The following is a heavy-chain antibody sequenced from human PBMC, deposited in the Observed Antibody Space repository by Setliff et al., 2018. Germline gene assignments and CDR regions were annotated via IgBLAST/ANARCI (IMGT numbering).Heavy chain of an antibody. CDR2: IYYNGNT. CDR3: ARSRTIAVKGGVFAV. Sequence: PSETLSLTCNVSGDSISAASIMAWIRQTPDKGLEWIGYIYYNGNTYYNPSLKSRVTISLDTSKNQFSLELSSVTAADTAVYYCARSRTIAVKGGVFAVWGRGTLVTVSS. J-gene: IGHJ2*01. V-gene: IGHV4-31*03. D-gene: IGHD6-19*01. CDR1: GDSISAASI.